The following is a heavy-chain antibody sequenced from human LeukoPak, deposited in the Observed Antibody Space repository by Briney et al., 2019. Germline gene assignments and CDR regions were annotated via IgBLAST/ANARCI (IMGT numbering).Heavy chain of an antibody. Sequence: GGSLRLSCAASGFTFSSYSMNWVRQAPGKGLEWVSYISSSSSTIYYADSVKGRFTISRDNSKNTLYLQMNSLRAEDTAVYYCAKGIAALDYWGQGTLVTVSS. CDR3: AKGIAALDY. V-gene: IGHV3-48*01. J-gene: IGHJ4*02. CDR1: GFTFSSYS. D-gene: IGHD6-6*01. CDR2: ISSSSSTI.